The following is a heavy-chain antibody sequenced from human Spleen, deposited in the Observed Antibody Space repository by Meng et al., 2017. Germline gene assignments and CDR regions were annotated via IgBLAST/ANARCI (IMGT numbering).Heavy chain of an antibody. Sequence: QVQLQESGPGLVKPSGTLSLTCGVSGGSISSSNWWSWVRQPPGKELEWIGEISHRGNTKYNPSLKSRVTISVDKSKNQFSLRLTSVTAADTAIYFCARDSAAAGNLDYWGQGTLVTVSS. CDR1: GGSISSSNW. CDR2: ISHRGNT. J-gene: IGHJ4*02. D-gene: IGHD6-13*01. CDR3: ARDSAAAGNLDY. V-gene: IGHV4-4*02.